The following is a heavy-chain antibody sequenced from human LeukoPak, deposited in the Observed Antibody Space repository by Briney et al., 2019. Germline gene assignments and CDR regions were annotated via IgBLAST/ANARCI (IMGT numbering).Heavy chain of an antibody. CDR1: GGSFSGFH. CDR2: FSHSGST. Sequence: SETLSLTCAVYGGSFSGFHWSWIRQPPGKGLEWIGEFSHSGSTTYNPSLKSRVTISGDTSKNQFSLNLSSVTAADTAVYYCARGRAAIRGNWFDPWGQGTLVTVSS. V-gene: IGHV4-34*01. J-gene: IGHJ5*02. CDR3: ARGRAAIRGNWFDP. D-gene: IGHD2-21*02.